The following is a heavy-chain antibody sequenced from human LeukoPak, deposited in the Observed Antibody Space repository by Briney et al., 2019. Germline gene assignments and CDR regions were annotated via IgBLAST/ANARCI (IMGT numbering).Heavy chain of an antibody. CDR3: ARGLYYYDSSGYYGDTFDV. V-gene: IGHV3-13*04. CDR1: GFTFSSYD. CDR2: IGTTGDT. Sequence: GGSLRLSCAASGFTFSSYDMHWVRQPTGKGLEWVSGIGTTGDTYYPGSVKGRFTISRENAKNALYLQMNSLRAGDTAVYYCARGLYYYDSSGYYGDTFDVWGQGTMIIVSS. J-gene: IGHJ3*01. D-gene: IGHD3-22*01.